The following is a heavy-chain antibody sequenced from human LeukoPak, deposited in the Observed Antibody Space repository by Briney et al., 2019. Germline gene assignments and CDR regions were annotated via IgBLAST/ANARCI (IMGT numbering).Heavy chain of an antibody. CDR1: GGSISSYY. V-gene: IGHV4-4*07. CDR2: IYTSGST. Sequence: SETLSLTCTVSGGSISSYYWSWIRQPAGKGLECIGRIYTSGSTNYNPSLKSRVTMSVDTSKNQSSLKLSSVTAADTAVYYCARDPALSCSGGSCYLWGQGTLVTVSS. J-gene: IGHJ4*02. CDR3: ARDPALSCSGGSCYL. D-gene: IGHD2-15*01.